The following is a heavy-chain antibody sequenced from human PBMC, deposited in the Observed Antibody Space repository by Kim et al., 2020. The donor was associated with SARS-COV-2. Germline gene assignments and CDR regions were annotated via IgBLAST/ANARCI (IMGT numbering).Heavy chain of an antibody. J-gene: IGHJ4*02. V-gene: IGHV4-30-4*01. CDR2: ISYSGST. D-gene: IGHD3-9*01. CDR1: GGSISSGDYY. CDR3: AKAPSYYGILTGYYNYYVDY. Sequence: SETLSLTCTVSGGSISSGDYYWSWVRQPPGKGLEWIGYISYSGSTYYNPSLKSRVTMSIDTSKNQFFLKLSSVTAADTAVYYCAKAPSYYGILTGYYNYYVDYWGQRTLVTVSS.